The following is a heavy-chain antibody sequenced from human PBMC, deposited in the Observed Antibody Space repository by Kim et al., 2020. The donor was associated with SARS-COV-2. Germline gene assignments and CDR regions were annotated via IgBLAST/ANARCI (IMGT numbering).Heavy chain of an antibody. CDR3: ARDLGSIAARGYGMDV. J-gene: IGHJ6*02. Sequence: ASVKVSCKASGYTFTSYYMHWVRQAPGQGLEWMGIINPSGGSTSYAQKFQGRVTMTRHTSTSTVYMELSSLRSEDTAVYYCARDLGSIAARGYGMDVWGQGTTVTVSS. CDR1: GYTFTSYY. D-gene: IGHD6-6*01. V-gene: IGHV1-46*01. CDR2: INPSGGST.